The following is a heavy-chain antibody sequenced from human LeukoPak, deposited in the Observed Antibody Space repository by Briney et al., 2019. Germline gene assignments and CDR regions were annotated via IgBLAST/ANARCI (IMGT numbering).Heavy chain of an antibody. D-gene: IGHD3-22*01. J-gene: IGHJ4*02. Sequence: GASVKVSCKASGGTFSGYPISWVRQAPGQGLEWMGGIIPIFGTANYTQKFQGRVTITTDEYTSTVYMELSSLRSEDTAVYYCAREGYYDSSGFFRRPPHFDYWGRGTLVTVSS. CDR3: AREGYYDSSGFFRRPPHFDY. CDR1: GGTFSGYP. CDR2: IIPIFGTA. V-gene: IGHV1-69*05.